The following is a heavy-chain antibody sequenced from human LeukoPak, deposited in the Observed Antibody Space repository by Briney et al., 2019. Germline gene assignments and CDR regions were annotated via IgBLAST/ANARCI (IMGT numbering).Heavy chain of an antibody. CDR3: ARAEAIDY. J-gene: IGHJ4*02. V-gene: IGHV1-2*02. CDR1: GYIFTAYY. Sequence: GASVKVSCKASGYIFTAYYMHWVRQAPGQGLEWMGWINPNSGDTKYAQKFQGRVTMTRDTSTSTADLELKSLIYGDTAVYYCARAEAIDYWGQGTLVSVSS. CDR2: INPNSGDT.